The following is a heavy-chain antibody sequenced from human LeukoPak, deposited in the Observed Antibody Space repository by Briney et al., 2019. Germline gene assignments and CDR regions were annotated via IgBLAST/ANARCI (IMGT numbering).Heavy chain of an antibody. J-gene: IGHJ4*02. Sequence: PGGSLRLSCAASGFTFSSYTMNWVRQAPGKGLEWVSSISRNSDNIYYADSLKGRFTVSRDNAKNSLYLQMNSLRAEDTAVYYCAREGSRWGSGSYPFDYWGQGTLVTVSS. V-gene: IGHV3-21*01. CDR3: AREGSRWGSGSYPFDY. CDR2: ISRNSDNI. CDR1: GFTFSSYT. D-gene: IGHD3-10*01.